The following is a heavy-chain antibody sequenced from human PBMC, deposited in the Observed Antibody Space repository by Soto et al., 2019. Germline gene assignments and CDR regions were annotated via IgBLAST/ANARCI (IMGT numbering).Heavy chain of an antibody. CDR1: GGTFSSYA. Sequence: GASVKVSCKASGGTFSSYAISWVRQAPGQGLEWMGGIIPIFGTANYAQKFQGRVTITADESTSTAYMELSSLRSEDTAVYYCAIAGPYPIRRYFDYWGQGTLVTVSS. CDR3: AIAGPYPIRRYFDY. D-gene: IGHD2-2*01. V-gene: IGHV1-69*13. J-gene: IGHJ4*02. CDR2: IIPIFGTA.